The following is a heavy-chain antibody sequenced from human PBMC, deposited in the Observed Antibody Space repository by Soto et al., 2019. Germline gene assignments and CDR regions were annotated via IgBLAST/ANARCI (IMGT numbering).Heavy chain of an antibody. Sequence: GGSLRLSCAASGFTFSSYAMHWVRQAPGKGLEWVAVISYDGSTKYYADSVKGRFTISRDNSKNTLYLQMNSLRAEDTAVYYCALTYGDYISFDYWGQGTLVTVSS. V-gene: IGHV3-30-3*01. CDR3: ALTYGDYISFDY. CDR2: ISYDGSTK. D-gene: IGHD4-17*01. CDR1: GFTFSSYA. J-gene: IGHJ4*02.